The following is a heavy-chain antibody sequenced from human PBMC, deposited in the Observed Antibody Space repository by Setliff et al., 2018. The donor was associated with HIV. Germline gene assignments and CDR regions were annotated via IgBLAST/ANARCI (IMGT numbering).Heavy chain of an antibody. J-gene: IGHJ6*03. D-gene: IGHD2-2*01. CDR1: GFTFSNQV. Sequence: GGSLRLSCAASGFTFSNQVMTWVRQAPGKGLEWVSSISGTGADTYYADSVKGRFTISRDNSKNTLFLQLNSLRVDDTAVYYCAKSCDVPSKPGPYYYSMDVWGKGTTVTVSS. V-gene: IGHV3-23*01. CDR2: ISGTGADT. CDR3: AKSCDVPSKPGPYYYSMDV.